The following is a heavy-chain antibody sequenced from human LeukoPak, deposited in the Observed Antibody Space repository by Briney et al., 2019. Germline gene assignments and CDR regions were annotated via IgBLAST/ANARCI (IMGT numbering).Heavy chain of an antibody. Sequence: PSETLSLSCAVSGSSISSGYYWGWIRPPPGKGLEWIASIYHSGSTYYNPSFKSRVSISVDTSKNQFSLKLTSVAAADTAVFYCARASFVGDDYSNYGSFDYWGQGILVTVSS. CDR1: GSSISSGYY. J-gene: IGHJ4*02. V-gene: IGHV4-38-2*01. CDR3: ARASFVGDDYSNYGSFDY. CDR2: IYHSGST. D-gene: IGHD4-11*01.